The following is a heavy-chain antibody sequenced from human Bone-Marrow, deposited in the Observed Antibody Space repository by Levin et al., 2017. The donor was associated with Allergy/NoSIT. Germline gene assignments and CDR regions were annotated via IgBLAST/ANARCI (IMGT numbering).Heavy chain of an antibody. Sequence: ASVKVSCKASGYTFTSFEIHWVREATGQGLEWMGWMNPNSGKTGYAQKFQGRVTMTGTTFMSTAYLELISLRSDDTAVYYCARRDSNYFKFWGQGTLVTVSS. J-gene: IGHJ4*02. V-gene: IGHV1-8*01. D-gene: IGHD4-11*01. CDR3: ARRDSNYFKF. CDR2: MNPNSGKT. CDR1: GYTFTSFE.